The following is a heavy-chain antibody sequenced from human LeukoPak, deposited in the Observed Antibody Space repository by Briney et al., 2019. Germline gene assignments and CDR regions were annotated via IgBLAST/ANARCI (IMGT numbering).Heavy chain of an antibody. V-gene: IGHV3-23*01. Sequence: SGGSLRLSCAASGFTFSSYAMSWVRQAPGKGLEWVSAISGSGGSTYYADSVKGRFTISRDNSKNTLYLQMNSLRAEDTAVYYCARGGVNTMIVVVITKPIDYWGQGTLVTVSS. CDR2: ISGSGGST. CDR1: GFTFSSYA. J-gene: IGHJ4*02. D-gene: IGHD3-22*01. CDR3: ARGGVNTMIVVVITKPIDY.